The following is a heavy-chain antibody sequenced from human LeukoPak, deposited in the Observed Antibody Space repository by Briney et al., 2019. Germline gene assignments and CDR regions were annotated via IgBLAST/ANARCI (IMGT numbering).Heavy chain of an antibody. CDR2: IIPIFGTA. V-gene: IGHV1-69*05. CDR3: ARDNTVVTPTGSFDC. Sequence: SVKVSCKASGGTFSSYAISWVRQAPGQGLEWMGGIIPIFGTANYAQKFQGRVTITTDESTSTAYMELSSLRSDDTAVYYCARDNTVVTPTGSFDCWGRGTLVTVSS. J-gene: IGHJ4*02. D-gene: IGHD4-23*01. CDR1: GGTFSSYA.